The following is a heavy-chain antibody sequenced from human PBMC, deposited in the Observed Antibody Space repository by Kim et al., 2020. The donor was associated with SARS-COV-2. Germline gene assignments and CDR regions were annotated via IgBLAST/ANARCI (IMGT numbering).Heavy chain of an antibody. V-gene: IGHV3-15*01. J-gene: IGHJ6*02. D-gene: IGHD5-18*01. CDR3: TTDGQLWPYYYGMDV. CDR2: IKSKTDGGTT. CDR1: RFTFSNAW. Sequence: GGSLRLSCAASRFTFSNAWMSWVRQAPGKGLEWVGRIKSKTDGGTTDYAAPVKGRFTISRDDSKNTLYLQMNSLKTEDTAVYYCTTDGQLWPYYYGMDVWGQGTTVTVSS.